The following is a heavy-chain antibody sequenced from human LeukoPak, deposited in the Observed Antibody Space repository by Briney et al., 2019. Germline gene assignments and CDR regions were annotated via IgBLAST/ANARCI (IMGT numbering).Heavy chain of an antibody. V-gene: IGHV4-4*07. Sequence: SETLSLTCTVSGGSISSYYWSWVRQPAGKGLEWIGRIYTSGSTNYNRTLKSRVTMSVDTSKNQFSLKLSSVTAADTAVYYCARDGSSGWYMGYWGQGTLVTVSS. CDR2: IYTSGST. CDR3: ARDGSSGWYMGY. J-gene: IGHJ4*02. D-gene: IGHD6-19*01. CDR1: GGSISSYY.